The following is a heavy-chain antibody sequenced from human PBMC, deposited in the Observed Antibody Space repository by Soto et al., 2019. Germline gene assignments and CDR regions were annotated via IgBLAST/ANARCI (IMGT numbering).Heavy chain of an antibody. CDR3: ASSGRGRRREGHYYYGMDV. V-gene: IGHV5-51*01. CDR1: GYSFTSYW. J-gene: IGHJ6*02. D-gene: IGHD3-10*01. CDR2: IYPGDSDT. Sequence: PGESLKISCKGSGYSFTSYWIGWVRQMPGKGLEWMGIIYPGDSDTRYSPSFRGQVTISADKSISTAYLQWSSLKASDTAMYYCASSGRGRRREGHYYYGMDVWGQGTTVTVSS.